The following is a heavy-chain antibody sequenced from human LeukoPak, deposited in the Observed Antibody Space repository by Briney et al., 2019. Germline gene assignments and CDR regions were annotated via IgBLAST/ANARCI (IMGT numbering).Heavy chain of an antibody. Sequence: PGGSLRLSCAASGFTFGTHWMHWVRQAPGKGLVWVSRLNSDGSSTHYAGSVQGRFTISRGNAKNTLYLRMNSLRAEDTAVYYCAREYYYNIDVWGQGTTVTVSS. J-gene: IGHJ6*02. V-gene: IGHV3-74*01. CDR3: AREYYYNIDV. CDR1: GFTFGTHW. CDR2: LNSDGSST.